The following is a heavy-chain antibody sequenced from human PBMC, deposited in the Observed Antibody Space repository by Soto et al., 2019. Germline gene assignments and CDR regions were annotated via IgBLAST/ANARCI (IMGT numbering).Heavy chain of an antibody. CDR1: GYTFTSYG. Sequence: ASVKVSCKASGYTFTSYGISGVRQAPGQGLEWMGWISAYNGNTNYAQKLQGRVTMTTDTSTSTAYMELRSLRSDDTAVYYCARRKQPGDHFDYWGQGTLVTVSS. D-gene: IGHD4-17*01. CDR3: ARRKQPGDHFDY. J-gene: IGHJ4*02. V-gene: IGHV1-18*01. CDR2: ISAYNGNT.